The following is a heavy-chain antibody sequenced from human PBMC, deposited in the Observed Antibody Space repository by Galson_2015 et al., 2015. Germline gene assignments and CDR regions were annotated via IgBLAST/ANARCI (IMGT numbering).Heavy chain of an antibody. J-gene: IGHJ6*03. Sequence: SLRLSCAASGFTFDDHAMHWVRQAPGKGLEWVSLISWDGGSTYYADSVKGRITISRDNSKNSLYLQMNSLRAEDTALYYCAKDMKDSSGYYYYYYYMDVWGKGTTVTVSS. CDR1: GFTFDDHA. V-gene: IGHV3-43D*04. CDR2: ISWDGGST. CDR3: AKDMKDSSGYYYYYYYMDV. D-gene: IGHD3-22*01.